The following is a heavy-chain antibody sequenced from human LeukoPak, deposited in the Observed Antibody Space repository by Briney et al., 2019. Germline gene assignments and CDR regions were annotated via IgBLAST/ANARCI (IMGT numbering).Heavy chain of an antibody. CDR2: INPNSGGS. Sequence: SVKVSCKASGYTFTVYYLHWVRQAPGQGLEWMGWINPNSGGSNYAQKFQGRVTMTRETSISTAYMELSRLRSDDTAVYYCARDGNWGSLRGAFDIWGQGTIVTVSS. V-gene: IGHV1-2*02. J-gene: IGHJ3*02. D-gene: IGHD7-27*01. CDR3: ARDGNWGSLRGAFDI. CDR1: GYTFTVYY.